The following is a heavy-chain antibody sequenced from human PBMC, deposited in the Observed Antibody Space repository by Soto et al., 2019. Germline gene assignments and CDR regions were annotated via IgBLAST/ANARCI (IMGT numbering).Heavy chain of an antibody. D-gene: IGHD3-10*01. CDR2: IDPSDSYT. V-gene: IGHV5-10-1*01. J-gene: IGHJ6*02. CDR1: GYSFTSYW. CDR3: ARHGSGKTYYYYGMGV. Sequence: PGESLKISCKGSGYSFTSYWISWVRQMPGKGLEWMGRIDPSDSYTNYSPSFQGHVTISADKSISTAYLQWSSLKASDTAMYYCARHGSGKTYYYYGMGVWGQGTTVTVSS.